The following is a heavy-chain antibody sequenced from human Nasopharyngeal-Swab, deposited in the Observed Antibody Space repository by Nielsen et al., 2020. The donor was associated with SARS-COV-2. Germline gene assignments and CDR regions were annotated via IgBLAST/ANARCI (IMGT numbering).Heavy chain of an antibody. D-gene: IGHD6-19*01. CDR3: ARDSSGWHY. CDR2: FFYSGTP. J-gene: IGHJ4*02. V-gene: IGHV4-59*01. CDR1: GGSIKSYY. Sequence: SETLSLTCTVSGGSIKSYYWSWVRRPPGKGLEWIGNFFYSGTPNYNPSLKSRVTISVDAPRNQFSLRLNSVTSADTAMYYCARDSSGWHYWGQGTLVTVSS.